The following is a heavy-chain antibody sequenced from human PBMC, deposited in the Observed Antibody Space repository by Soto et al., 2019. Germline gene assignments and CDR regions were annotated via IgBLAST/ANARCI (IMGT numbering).Heavy chain of an antibody. Sequence: QVQLVQSGAEVKKPGASVKVSCKASGYTFTSYRISWVRQAPGQGLEWMGWISAYNGNTNYAQKLQGRVTMTTDTSTSTAYMELRSLRSDDTAVYYCARVHHYDYVWGSYRYWDYWGQGTLVTVSS. V-gene: IGHV1-18*01. CDR1: GYTFTSYR. CDR3: ARVHHYDYVWGSYRYWDY. J-gene: IGHJ4*02. CDR2: ISAYNGNT. D-gene: IGHD3-16*02.